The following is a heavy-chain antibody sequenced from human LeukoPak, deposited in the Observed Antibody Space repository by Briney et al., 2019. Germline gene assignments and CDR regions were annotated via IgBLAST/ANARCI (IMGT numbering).Heavy chain of an antibody. J-gene: IGHJ3*02. CDR2: IKQDGSEK. CDR1: GFTFSRYR. Sequence: PGGSLRLSCAASGFTFSRYRMSCARQSPGKGLEWVANIKQDGSEKYYVDSVKGRFTISRDNAKNSLYLQMNSLRAEDTAVYYCARERPSVMITFGGVIVNTFLSDAFDIWGQGTMVTVSS. D-gene: IGHD3-16*02. V-gene: IGHV3-7*01. CDR3: ARERPSVMITFGGVIVNTFLSDAFDI.